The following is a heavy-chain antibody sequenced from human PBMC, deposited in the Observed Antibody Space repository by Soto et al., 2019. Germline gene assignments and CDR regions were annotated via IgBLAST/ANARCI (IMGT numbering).Heavy chain of an antibody. CDR1: GYTFTSYA. J-gene: IGHJ6*02. Sequence: ASGEGSCKASGYTFTSYAMHWVRQAPGQRLEWMGWMNPNSGNAGYSQKFQGRITMTRDTSISTAYMDLSSLRSEDTAVYYCARDLNRNYGAQYYYGMDVWGPGTTVTVSS. CDR2: MNPNSGNA. CDR3: ARDLNRNYGAQYYYGMDV. D-gene: IGHD1-7*01. V-gene: IGHV1-8*02.